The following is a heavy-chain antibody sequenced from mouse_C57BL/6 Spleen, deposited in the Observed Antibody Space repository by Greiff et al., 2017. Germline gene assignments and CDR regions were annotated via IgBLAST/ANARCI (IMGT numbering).Heavy chain of an antibody. D-gene: IGHD1-1*01. CDR3: ARRGGVLEDWYFDV. Sequence: QVQLQQSGPELVKPGASVKLSCKASGYTFTSYDINWVKQRPGQGLEWIGWIYPRDGSTKYNEKFKGKATLTVDTSSSTANMGLHSLTSEDSAVYICARRGGVLEDWYFDVWGTGTTVTVSS. CDR1: GYTFTSYD. J-gene: IGHJ1*03. CDR2: IYPRDGST. V-gene: IGHV1-85*01.